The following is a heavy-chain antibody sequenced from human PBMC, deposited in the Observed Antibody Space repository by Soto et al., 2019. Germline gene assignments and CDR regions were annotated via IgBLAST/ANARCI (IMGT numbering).Heavy chain of an antibody. V-gene: IGHV2-5*01. J-gene: IGHJ4*02. CDR1: GFSFDTSGVA. CDR3: AHLESTGANCYNIQLCLYYFDY. CDR2: IYWTDDK. Sequence: SGSTLVNHTQAVTLPFTFSGFSFDTSGVAVGWIRQTPGKALEWPALIYWTDDKRYSPSLESRITIXKDTSKNQVVLTMTNMDPVDTSTYYCAHLESTGANCYNIQLCLYYFDYCGQGTLVTVSS. D-gene: IGHD2-15*01.